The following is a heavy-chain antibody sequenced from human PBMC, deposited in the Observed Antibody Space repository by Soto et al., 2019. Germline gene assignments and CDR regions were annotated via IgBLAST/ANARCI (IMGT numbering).Heavy chain of an antibody. J-gene: IGHJ5*02. V-gene: IGHV1-2*04. CDR2: INPNSGGT. D-gene: IGHD2-15*01. Sequence: ASVKVSCKASGYTFTGYYMHWVRQAPGQGLEWMGWINPNSGGTNYAQKFQGWVTMTRDTSISTAYMELSRLRSDDTAVYYCARGSGGSCYGCESNWFDPWGQGNLVTVSS. CDR1: GYTFTGYY. CDR3: ARGSGGSCYGCESNWFDP.